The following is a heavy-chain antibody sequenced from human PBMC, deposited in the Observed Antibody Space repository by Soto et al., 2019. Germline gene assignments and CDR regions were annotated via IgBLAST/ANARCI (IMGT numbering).Heavy chain of an antibody. V-gene: IGHV4-59*08. CDR1: GGSISSYY. J-gene: IGHJ4*02. CDR2: IYYSGST. CDR3: ARQGLPDY. D-gene: IGHD4-17*01. Sequence: SETLSLTCTVSGGSISSYYWSWIRQPPGKGLEWIGYIYYSGSTNYNPSLKSRVTISVDTSKNQFSLKLSSVTAADTAVYYCARQGLPDYWGQGTLVTVSS.